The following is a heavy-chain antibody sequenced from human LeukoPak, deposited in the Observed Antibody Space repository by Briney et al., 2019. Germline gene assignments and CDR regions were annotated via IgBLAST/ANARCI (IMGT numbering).Heavy chain of an antibody. CDR2: IYYSGST. Sequence: SETLSLTCSVSGGSIRDSSYYWALIRQPPGKGLEWIGSIYYSGSTYYNPSLKSRVTISVDTSKNQFSLKLSSVTAADTAVYYCARDRLFDFWSGYYPTTNFDYWGQGTLVTVSS. V-gene: IGHV4-39*07. CDR3: ARDRLFDFWSGYYPTTNFDY. CDR1: GGSIRDSSYY. J-gene: IGHJ4*02. D-gene: IGHD3-3*01.